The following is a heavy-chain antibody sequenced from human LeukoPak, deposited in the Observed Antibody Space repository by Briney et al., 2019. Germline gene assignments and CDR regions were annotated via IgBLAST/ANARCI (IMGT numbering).Heavy chain of an antibody. V-gene: IGHV3-11*04. CDR3: ARERRGEYCSSTSCRYYYYGMDV. J-gene: IGHJ6*04. D-gene: IGHD2-2*01. CDR1: GFPFSDYH. CDR2: IYFTGDII. Sequence: PGGSLRLSCAASGFPFSDYHMSWIRQAPGKGLEWVSYIYFTGDIIYYADSVKGRFTISRDNAKNSLYLQMNSLRAEDTAVYYCARERRGEYCSSTSCRYYYYGMDVWGKGTTVTVSS.